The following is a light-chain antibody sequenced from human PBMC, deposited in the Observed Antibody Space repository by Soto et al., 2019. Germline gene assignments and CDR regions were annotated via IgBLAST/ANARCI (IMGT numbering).Light chain of an antibody. CDR3: SSYISTSTVV. Sequence: QSALTQPASVSGSPGQSITISCTGTSSDVGGYNYVSWYQQHPGKAPKLMIYEVSNRPSGVSNRFSGSKSANTASLTISGLQAEDEADYYCSSYISTSTVVFGGGTKLTVL. J-gene: IGLJ2*01. V-gene: IGLV2-14*01. CDR1: SSDVGGYNY. CDR2: EVS.